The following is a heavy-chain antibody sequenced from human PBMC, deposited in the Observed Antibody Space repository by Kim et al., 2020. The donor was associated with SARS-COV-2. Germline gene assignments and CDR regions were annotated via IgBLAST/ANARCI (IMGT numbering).Heavy chain of an antibody. CDR1: GFTFSKYW. J-gene: IGHJ6*02. Sequence: GGSLRLSCAASGFTFSKYWMHWVRQAPGKGLVWVSRISSDGSSTSDADSVKGRFTISRDNAKNTLYLQMNSLKAEDTAVYYCARCVDYNDSRSLKIYYYYGMDVWGQATTVTVS. D-gene: IGHD3-22*01. V-gene: IGHV3-74*01. CDR3: ARCVDYNDSRSLKIYYYYGMDV. CDR2: ISSDGSST.